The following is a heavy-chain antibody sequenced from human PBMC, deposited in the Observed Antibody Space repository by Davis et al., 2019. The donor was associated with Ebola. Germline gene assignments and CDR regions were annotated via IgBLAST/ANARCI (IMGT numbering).Heavy chain of an antibody. Sequence: PSETLSLTCVVSGASITSGGYSWSWIRQTPGKGLEWIGYIYHSGSDYYSPSFQGRVTMSLDRSKNQFSLNLTSITAADTAMYYCARDGSGSNNWFDPWGQGTLVTVSS. D-gene: IGHD6-19*01. J-gene: IGHJ5*02. CDR3: ARDGSGSNNWFDP. CDR1: GASITSGGYS. V-gene: IGHV4-30-2*01. CDR2: IYHSGSD.